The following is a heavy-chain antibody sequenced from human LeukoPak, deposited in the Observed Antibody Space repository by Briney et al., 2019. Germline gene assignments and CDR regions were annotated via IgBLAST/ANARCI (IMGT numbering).Heavy chain of an antibody. J-gene: IGHJ3*02. CDR2: ISWNSGSI. CDR3: AKADIEVVPAAIEGGGAFDI. D-gene: IGHD2-2*01. CDR1: GFTFDDYA. V-gene: IGHV3-9*01. Sequence: GGSLRLSCAASGFTFDDYAMHWVRQAPGKGLEWVSGISWNSGSIGYADSVKGRFTISGDNAKNSLYLQMNSLRAEDTALYYCAKADIEVVPAAIEGGGAFDIWGQGTMVTISS.